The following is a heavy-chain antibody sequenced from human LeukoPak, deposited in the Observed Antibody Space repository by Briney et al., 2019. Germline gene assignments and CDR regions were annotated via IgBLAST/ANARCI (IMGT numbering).Heavy chain of an antibody. CDR3: ARTPGIAVAGEFDY. CDR1: GGSISSYY. D-gene: IGHD6-19*01. V-gene: IGHV4-59*01. J-gene: IGHJ4*02. CDR2: IYYSGST. Sequence: PSETLSLTCTVSGGSISSYYWSWIRQPPGKGLEWIGYIYYSGSTNYNPSLKSRVTISVDTSKNQFSLKLSSVTAADTAVYYCARTPGIAVAGEFDYSGQGTLVTVSS.